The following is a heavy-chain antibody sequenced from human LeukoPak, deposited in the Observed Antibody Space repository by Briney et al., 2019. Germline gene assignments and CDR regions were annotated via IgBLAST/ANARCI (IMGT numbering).Heavy chain of an antibody. Sequence: KSSETLSLTCTLSGGSISSSDYYWGWIRQPPGKGLEWIGSIYYSGSTYYNPSLKSRVTISVDTSKNQFSLKLSSVTAADTAVYYCARGGLYCSGGSCYSPRKRIESFDYWGQGTLVTVSS. J-gene: IGHJ4*02. CDR1: GGSISSSDYY. V-gene: IGHV4-39*01. D-gene: IGHD2-15*01. CDR3: ARGGLYCSGGSCYSPRKRIESFDY. CDR2: IYYSGST.